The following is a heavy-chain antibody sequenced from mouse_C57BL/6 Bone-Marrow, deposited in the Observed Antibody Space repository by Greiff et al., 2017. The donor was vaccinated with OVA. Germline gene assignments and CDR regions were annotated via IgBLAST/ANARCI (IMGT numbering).Heavy chain of an antibody. CDR2: INPNNGGT. CDR1: GYTFTDYY. V-gene: IGHV1-26*01. Sequence: EVKLQQSGPELVKPGASVKISCKASGYTFTDYYMNWVKQSHGKSLEWIGDINPNNGGTSYNQKFKGKATLTVDKSSSTAYMELRSLTSEDSAVYYCASPSYWGQGTTLTVSS. CDR3: ASPSY. D-gene: IGHD2-10*02. J-gene: IGHJ2*01.